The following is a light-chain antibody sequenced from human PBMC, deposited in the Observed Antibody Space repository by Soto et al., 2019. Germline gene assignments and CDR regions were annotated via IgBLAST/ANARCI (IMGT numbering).Light chain of an antibody. CDR2: DAA. CDR1: QSVSNF. V-gene: IGKV3-11*01. CDR3: QKSGT. J-gene: IGKJ2*01. Sequence: EIVLTQSPVTLSVSPGERATLSCRASQSVSNFLAWYQQKPGQAPRLLIYDAAKRATGIPARFSGSGSGTDFTITISSLEPEDSAVYHCQKSGTFGQGTKLEIK.